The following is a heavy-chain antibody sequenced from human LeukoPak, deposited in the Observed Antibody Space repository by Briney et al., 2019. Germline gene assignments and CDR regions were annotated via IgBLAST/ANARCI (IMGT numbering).Heavy chain of an antibody. CDR2: ISGSGGST. CDR3: AKDPGSILWFGEPRDWFDP. V-gene: IGHV3-23*01. CDR1: GFTFSSYA. J-gene: IGHJ5*02. D-gene: IGHD3-10*01. Sequence: GESLRLSCAASGFTFSSYAMSWVRQAPGKGLEWVSAISGSGGSTYYADSVKGRFTISRDNSKNTLYLQINSLRAEDTAVYYCAKDPGSILWFGEPRDWFDPWGQGTLVTVSS.